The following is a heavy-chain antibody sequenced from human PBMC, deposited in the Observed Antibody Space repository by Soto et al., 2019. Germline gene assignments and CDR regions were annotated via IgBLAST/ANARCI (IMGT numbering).Heavy chain of an antibody. Sequence: GSLRLSCAASGFTFSSYGMHWVRQARGKGLEWVAVISYDGSNKYYADSVKGRFTISRDNYKNTLYLQMNSLRAENSAVYYCAKAGGSNTSCYVIGMDVWGQGPTRTFSS. CDR1: GFTFSSYG. D-gene: IGHD2-2*01. J-gene: IGHJ6*02. V-gene: IGHV3-30*18. CDR2: ISYDGSNK. CDR3: AKAGGSNTSCYVIGMDV.